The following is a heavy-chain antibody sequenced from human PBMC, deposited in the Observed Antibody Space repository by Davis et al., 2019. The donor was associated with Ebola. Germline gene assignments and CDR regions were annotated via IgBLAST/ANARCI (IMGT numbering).Heavy chain of an antibody. CDR1: GFTFSTYA. D-gene: IGHD2-2*01. Sequence: GESLKISCAASGFTFSTYAMNWVRQAPGKGLEWVSYMSHSSNTIYYADSVKGRFTISRDNAKNSLYLQMNSLRDEDTAVYYCARVVVVPAAMRGYYYYYGMDVWGKGTTVTVSS. CDR2: MSHSSNTI. V-gene: IGHV3-48*02. J-gene: IGHJ6*04. CDR3: ARVVVVPAAMRGYYYYYGMDV.